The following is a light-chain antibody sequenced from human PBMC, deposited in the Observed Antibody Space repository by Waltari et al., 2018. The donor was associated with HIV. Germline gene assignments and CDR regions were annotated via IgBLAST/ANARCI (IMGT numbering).Light chain of an antibody. V-gene: IGLV2-23*02. CDR1: SSDVGNYNL. CDR3: CSYAGSKSWV. Sequence: QSALTQPASVSGSPGQSITISCTGTSSDVGNYNLVSWYQQFPGKAPKLMIYEVSTRPSGVFNRFSGSKSGNTSSLTISGLQAEDEADYYCCSYAGSKSWVFGGGTKLTVL. CDR2: EVS. J-gene: IGLJ3*02.